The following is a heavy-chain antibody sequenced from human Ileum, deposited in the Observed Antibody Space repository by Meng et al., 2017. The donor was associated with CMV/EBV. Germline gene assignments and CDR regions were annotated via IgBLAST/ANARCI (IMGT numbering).Heavy chain of an antibody. Sequence: SETLSLTCTASGGSISSSSYYWGRSRQPPGKGLEWIGSIYYSGSTYYNPSLKSRDTISVDTSKNQISLKLSYVTTADTAVNYCARQGLRGYSGYEAYWGQGTMVTVSS. V-gene: IGHV4-39*01. CDR1: GGSISSSSYY. CDR2: IYYSGST. CDR3: ARQGLRGYSGYEAY. J-gene: IGHJ4*01. D-gene: IGHD5-12*01.